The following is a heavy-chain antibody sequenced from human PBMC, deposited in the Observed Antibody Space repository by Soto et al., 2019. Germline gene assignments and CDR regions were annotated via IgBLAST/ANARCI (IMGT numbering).Heavy chain of an antibody. CDR1: GGSISSGDYY. Sequence: SETLSLTCTVSGGSISSGDYYWSWIRQPPGKGLEWIGYIYYSGSTYYNPSLKSRVTISVDTSKNQFSLKLSSVTAADTAVYYCASQVRDNYDFWSGSNWFDPWGQGTLVTVSS. V-gene: IGHV4-30-4*01. J-gene: IGHJ5*02. CDR2: IYYSGST. D-gene: IGHD3-3*01. CDR3: ASQVRDNYDFWSGSNWFDP.